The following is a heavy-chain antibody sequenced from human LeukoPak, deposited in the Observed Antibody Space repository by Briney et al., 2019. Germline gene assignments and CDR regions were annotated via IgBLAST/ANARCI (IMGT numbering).Heavy chain of an antibody. CDR3: ARRLFETYYFDY. V-gene: IGHV5-51*01. D-gene: IGHD2-21*01. Sequence: LGEALKISCKGSGYSFTSYWIGWVRQMPGKGLEWMGIIYPGDSDTRYSPSCQGQVTISAGQSISTAYLQWSSLKASDTAMYSCARRLFETYYFDYWGQGSLVTVSS. CDR2: IYPGDSDT. J-gene: IGHJ4*02. CDR1: GYSFTSYW.